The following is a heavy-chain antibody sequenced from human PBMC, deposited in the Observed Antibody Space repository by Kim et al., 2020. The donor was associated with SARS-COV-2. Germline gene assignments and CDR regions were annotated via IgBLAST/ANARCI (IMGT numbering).Heavy chain of an antibody. CDR3: ARGDIVENWFDP. CDR2: IYYSGST. D-gene: IGHD2-15*01. Sequence: SETLSLTCTVSGGSISSYYWSWIRQPPGKGLEWIGYIYYSGSTNYNPSLKSRVTISVDTSKNQFSLKLSSVTAADTAVYYCARGDIVENWFDPWGQGTLVTVSS. J-gene: IGHJ5*02. V-gene: IGHV4-59*13. CDR1: GGSISSYY.